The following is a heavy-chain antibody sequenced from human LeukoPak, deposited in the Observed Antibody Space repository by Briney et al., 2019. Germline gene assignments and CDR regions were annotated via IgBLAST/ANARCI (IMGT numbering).Heavy chain of an antibody. D-gene: IGHD3-22*01. V-gene: IGHV1-24*01. Sequence: ASVKVSCKVSGYTLTELSMHWVRQAPGKGLEWMGGFDPEDGETIYAQKFQGRVTMTEDTSTDTAYMELSSLRSEDTAVYYCATHAEYYYDSSGYYNFDYWGQGTPVTVSS. CDR2: FDPEDGET. J-gene: IGHJ4*02. CDR3: ATHAEYYYDSSGYYNFDY. CDR1: GYTLTELS.